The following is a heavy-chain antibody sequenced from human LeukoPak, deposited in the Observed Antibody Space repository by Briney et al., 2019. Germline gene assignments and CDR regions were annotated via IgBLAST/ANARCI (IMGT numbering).Heavy chain of an antibody. CDR1: GYTFTSYG. D-gene: IGHD3-10*01. J-gene: IGHJ4*02. Sequence: ASVKVSCKASGYTFTSYGISWVRQAPGQGLEWMGWISAYNGNTNYAQQFQGRVTITADESTSTVYMELSSLRSEDTAVYYCARDSEVRRNLWHYWGQGTLVTVSS. CDR2: ISAYNGNT. V-gene: IGHV1-18*01. CDR3: ARDSEVRRNLWHY.